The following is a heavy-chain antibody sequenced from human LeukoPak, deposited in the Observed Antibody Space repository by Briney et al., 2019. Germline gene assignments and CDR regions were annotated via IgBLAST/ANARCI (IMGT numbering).Heavy chain of an antibody. CDR3: ARLAQYYDSSGYSFSFDC. J-gene: IGHJ4*02. CDR1: GGSISSYY. D-gene: IGHD3-22*01. CDR2: IYYSGST. Sequence: PSETLSLTCTVSGGSISSYYWSWIRQPPGKGLEWIGYIYYSGSTNYNPSLKSRVTISVDTSKNQFSLKLSSVTAADTAVYYCARLAQYYDSSGYSFSFDCWGQGTLVTVSS. V-gene: IGHV4-59*12.